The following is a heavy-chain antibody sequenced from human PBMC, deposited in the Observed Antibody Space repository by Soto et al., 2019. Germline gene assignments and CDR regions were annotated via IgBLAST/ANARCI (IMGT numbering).Heavy chain of an antibody. CDR3: ARDYITIFGVVIGSMDV. Sequence: GGSLRLSCAASGFTFSSYSMNWVRQAPGKGLEWVSYISSSSSTIYYADSVKGRFTISRDNAKNSLYLQMNSLRAEDTAVYYCARDYITIFGVVIGSMDVWGKGTTVTVSS. D-gene: IGHD3-3*01. CDR2: ISSSSSTI. CDR1: GFTFSSYS. V-gene: IGHV3-48*01. J-gene: IGHJ6*03.